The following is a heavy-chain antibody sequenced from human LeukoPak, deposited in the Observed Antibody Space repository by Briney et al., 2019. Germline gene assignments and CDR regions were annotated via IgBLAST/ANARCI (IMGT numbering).Heavy chain of an antibody. CDR3: ARVATAGFRFDP. J-gene: IGHJ5*02. CDR2: MNPNSGHT. V-gene: IGHV1-8*01. CDR1: GYTFTSYD. Sequence: ASVKVSCKASGYTFTSYDINWVRQATGQGLEWMGWMNPNSGHTGYAQKFQGRVTMTRNTSISTAYMELSSLRSEDTAVYYCARVATAGFRFDPWGQGTLVTVPS. D-gene: IGHD6-13*01.